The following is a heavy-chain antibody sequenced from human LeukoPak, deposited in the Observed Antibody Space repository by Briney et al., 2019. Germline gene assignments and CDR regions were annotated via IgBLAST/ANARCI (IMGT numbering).Heavy chain of an antibody. CDR1: GYTFTGHY. Sequence: ASVKVSCKASGYTFTGHYMHWVRQTPGQGLEWMGWINSDSGGTKYAQKFQGSVIMTRVTSISTAYMELSRLKSDDTAVYYCARGRVHSWSDAFDIWGQGTTVTVSS. D-gene: IGHD1-1*01. V-gene: IGHV1-2*02. J-gene: IGHJ3*02. CDR2: INSDSGGT. CDR3: ARGRVHSWSDAFDI.